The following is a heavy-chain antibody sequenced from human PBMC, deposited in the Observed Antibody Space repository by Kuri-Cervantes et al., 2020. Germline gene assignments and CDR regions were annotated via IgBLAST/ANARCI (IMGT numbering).Heavy chain of an antibody. V-gene: IGHV3-30-3*01. D-gene: IGHD2-2*01. CDR2: ISYDGSKK. CDR1: GFTFSSYA. J-gene: IGHJ5*02. Sequence: GESLKISCAASGFTFSSYAMHWVRQAPGKGLEWVAIISYDGSKKYYADSVKGRFTMSRDNSKNTLYLQMNSLRGEDTAVYYCARDEASGWDRPPAHWFDPWGQGTLVTVSS. CDR3: ARDEASGWDRPPAHWFDP.